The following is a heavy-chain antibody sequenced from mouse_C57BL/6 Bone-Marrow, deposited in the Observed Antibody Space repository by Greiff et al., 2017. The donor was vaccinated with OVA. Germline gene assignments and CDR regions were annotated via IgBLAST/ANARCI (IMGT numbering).Heavy chain of an antibody. J-gene: IGHJ4*01. V-gene: IGHV10-1*01. CDR3: VRRGSHYAMDY. CDR1: GFSFNTYA. Sequence: DVKLVESGGGLVQPKGSLKLSCAASGFSFNTYAMNWVRQAPGKGLEWVARIRSKSNNYATYYADSVKDRFTISRDDSESMLYLQMNNLKTEDTAMYYCVRRGSHYAMDYWGQGTSVTVSS. CDR2: IRSKSNNYAT.